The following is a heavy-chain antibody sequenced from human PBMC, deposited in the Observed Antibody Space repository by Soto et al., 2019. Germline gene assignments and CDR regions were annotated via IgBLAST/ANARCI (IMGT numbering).Heavy chain of an antibody. J-gene: IGHJ6*02. V-gene: IGHV3-48*02. D-gene: IGHD3-3*01. Sequence: GGSLRLSCAASGFTFSSYSMNWVRQAPGKGLEWVSYISSSSSTIYYADSVKGRFTISRDNAKNSLYLQMNSLRDEDTAVYYCARSIWSGYPGLIYYYGMDVWGQGTTVTVSS. CDR1: GFTFSSYS. CDR3: ARSIWSGYPGLIYYYGMDV. CDR2: ISSSSSTI.